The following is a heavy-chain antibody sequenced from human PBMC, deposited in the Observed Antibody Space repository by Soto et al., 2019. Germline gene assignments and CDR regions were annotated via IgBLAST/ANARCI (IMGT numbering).Heavy chain of an antibody. CDR3: ATGYCSGASCPGDY. CDR1: GFTFDDYA. J-gene: IGHJ4*02. D-gene: IGHD2-15*01. Sequence: GGSLRLSCAASGFTFDDYAMHWVRQAPGKGLEWVSGISWNSGSIGYADSVKGRFTISRDNAKNSLYLQMNSLRAEDTALYYCATGYCSGASCPGDYWGQGTLVTVSS. CDR2: ISWNSGSI. V-gene: IGHV3-9*01.